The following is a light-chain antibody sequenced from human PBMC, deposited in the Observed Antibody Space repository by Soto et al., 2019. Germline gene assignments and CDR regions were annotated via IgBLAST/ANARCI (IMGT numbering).Light chain of an antibody. CDR1: SSNIGSNT. CDR2: SNN. V-gene: IGLV1-44*01. J-gene: IGLJ2*01. CDR3: AAWDDSLNGPV. Sequence: QSVVTQPPSASGTPGQRVTISCSGSSSNIGSNTVNWYQQLPGTAPKLLIYSNNLRPSGVPDRFSGSRSGTSASLAISGLQSEDEADYYCAAWDDSLNGPVFGGGTKLTVL.